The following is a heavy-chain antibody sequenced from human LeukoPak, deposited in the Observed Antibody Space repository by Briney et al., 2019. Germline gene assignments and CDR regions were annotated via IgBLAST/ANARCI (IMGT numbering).Heavy chain of an antibody. J-gene: IGHJ4*02. CDR3: AREDLYDYVWGSYPIFDY. CDR2: INTNTGNP. Sequence: GASVKVSCKASGYTFTSYAMNWVRQAPGQGLEWMGWINTNTGNPTYAQGFTGRFVFSLDTSVSTAYLQISSLKAEDTAVYYCAREDLYDYVWGSYPIFDYWGQGTLVTVSS. D-gene: IGHD3-16*02. CDR1: GYTFTSYA. V-gene: IGHV7-4-1*02.